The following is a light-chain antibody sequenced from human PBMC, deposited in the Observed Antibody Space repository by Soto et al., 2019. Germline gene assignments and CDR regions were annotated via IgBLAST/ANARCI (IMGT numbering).Light chain of an antibody. CDR1: QSVSSN. Sequence: EIVMTQSPATLSVSPGERATLSCRASQSVSSNLAWYQQKPGQAPRLLIYRASTRATGIPARFSGSGSGTEFTLTISRLQSEDFAVYYCQQDNKWPPFTFGQGTKLEIK. CDR2: RAS. J-gene: IGKJ2*01. CDR3: QQDNKWPPFT. V-gene: IGKV3-15*01.